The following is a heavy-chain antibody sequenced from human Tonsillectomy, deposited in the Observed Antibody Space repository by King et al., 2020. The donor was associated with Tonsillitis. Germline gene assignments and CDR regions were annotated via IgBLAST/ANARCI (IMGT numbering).Heavy chain of an antibody. J-gene: IGHJ4*02. V-gene: IGHV3-23*04. Sequence: VQLVESGGGLVQPGGSLRLSCAASGFTFSSYAMTWVRQAPGKGLEWVSTIVGSGAHTYYADSVKGRFTISRDNSKNTLYLQMNSLRAEDTAVYYSANDPRVGASEYFDYWGQGTLVTVSS. CDR1: GFTFSSYA. D-gene: IGHD1-26*01. CDR3: ANDPRVGASEYFDY. CDR2: IVGSGAHT.